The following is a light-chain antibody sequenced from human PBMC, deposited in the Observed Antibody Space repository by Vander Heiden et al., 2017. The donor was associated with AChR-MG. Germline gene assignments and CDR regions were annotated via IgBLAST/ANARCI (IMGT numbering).Light chain of an antibody. CDR3: AAWDDSMSGAV. CDR1: SSNTGSNY. V-gene: IGLV1-47*01. J-gene: IGLJ7*01. CDR2: RNN. Sequence: QSVLPQPPSASGTPGQRVTISCSGSSSNTGSNYVYWYQQLPGTAPKLLIYRNNQRPSGVPDRFSGSKSGTSASLAISGLRSEDEADYYCAAWDDSMSGAVFGGGTKLTVL.